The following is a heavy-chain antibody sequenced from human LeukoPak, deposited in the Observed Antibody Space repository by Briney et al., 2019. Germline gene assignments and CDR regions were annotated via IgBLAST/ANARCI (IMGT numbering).Heavy chain of an antibody. V-gene: IGHV4-31*03. CDR1: GGSISSGGYY. D-gene: IGHD5-18*01. CDR2: IHYNGNT. J-gene: IGHJ5*02. Sequence: SQTLSLTCTVSGGSISSGGYYWSWIRQHPGKGLEWIGYIHYNGNTYYNPSLKSRVTISVDTSKNQLSLKLSSVTAADTAVFYCARGAMGGANWFDPWGQGTLVTVSS. CDR3: ARGAMGGANWFDP.